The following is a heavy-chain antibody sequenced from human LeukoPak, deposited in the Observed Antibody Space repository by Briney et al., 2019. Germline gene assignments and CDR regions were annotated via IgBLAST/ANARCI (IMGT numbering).Heavy chain of an antibody. J-gene: IGHJ6*02. D-gene: IGHD3-10*01. CDR2: ISYDGSNK. CDR1: GFTFSSYG. CDR3: AKALHYGSGSFKLYGMDV. V-gene: IGHV3-30*18. Sequence: PGGSLRLSCAASGFTFSSYGMHWVRQAPGKGLEWVAVISYDGSNKYYADSVKGRFTISRDNSKNTLYLQMNSLRAEDTAVYYCAKALHYGSGSFKLYGMDVWGQGTTVTVSS.